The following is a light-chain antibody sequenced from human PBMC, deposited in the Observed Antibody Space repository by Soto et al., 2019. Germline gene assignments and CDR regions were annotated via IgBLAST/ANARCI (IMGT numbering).Light chain of an antibody. CDR1: QGISNY. Sequence: DIQMTQSPSSLSASVGDRVTITCRASQGISNYLAWYQQKPGKVPKLLIYAASTLQSGVPSRFSGSGSGTDFTLIISSMQSVDVATYYCQKYNCAPRTFGQGTKVEIK. V-gene: IGKV1-27*01. CDR3: QKYNCAPRT. CDR2: AAS. J-gene: IGKJ1*01.